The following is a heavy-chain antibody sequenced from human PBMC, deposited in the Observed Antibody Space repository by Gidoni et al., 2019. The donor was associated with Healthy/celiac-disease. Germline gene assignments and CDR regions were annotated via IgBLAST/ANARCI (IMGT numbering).Heavy chain of an antibody. CDR3: ASQIGYAYGMDV. Sequence: QLQLQESGPGLVKPSEPLSLTCTVAGVYISSSSYYWGWIRQPPGKGLELIGSIYYSGITYYISSLMSLVTISVDTSKNQFSLKLSSVTAAVTAVYYCASQIGYAYGMDVWGQVTTVTVSS. J-gene: IGHJ6*02. V-gene: IGHV4-39*01. CDR1: GVYISSSSYY. CDR2: IYYSGIT. D-gene: IGHD5-12*01.